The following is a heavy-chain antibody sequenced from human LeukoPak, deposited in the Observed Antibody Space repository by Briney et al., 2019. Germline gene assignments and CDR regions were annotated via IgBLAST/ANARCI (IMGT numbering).Heavy chain of an antibody. CDR3: VKDRAGSGCFDY. Sequence: GGSLRLSCAASGFTFSSYAMSWVRQAPGKGLEWVSTISGDADDTYYADSVKGRFTISRDNSKNTLYLQVNSLRAEDTAIYYCVKDRAGSGCFDYWGQGTLVTVSS. CDR1: GFTFSSYA. D-gene: IGHD3-10*01. CDR2: ISGDADDT. V-gene: IGHV3-23*01. J-gene: IGHJ4*02.